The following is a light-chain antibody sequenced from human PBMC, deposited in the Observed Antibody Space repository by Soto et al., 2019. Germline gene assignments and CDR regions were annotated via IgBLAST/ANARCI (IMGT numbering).Light chain of an antibody. CDR3: HQYNNWPLT. CDR2: DTS. J-gene: IGKJ4*01. CDR1: QNIREN. Sequence: IVMPQSPATLSVSPGESATLSCRSSQNIRENVAWYQQKPGQAPRLRFSDTSPRATTGPARCNGSGSGTEFSLAISNLQSEDFAVYYCHQYNNWPLTFGGGTKVDIK. V-gene: IGKV3-15*01.